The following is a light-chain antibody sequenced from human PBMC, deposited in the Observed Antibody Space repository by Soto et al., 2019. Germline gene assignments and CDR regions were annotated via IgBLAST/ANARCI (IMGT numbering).Light chain of an antibody. Sequence: IVLTHSPSTLSLSPVERATLSCMASQSVSSYLAWYQQKPGQAPRLLIYDASNRATGIPARFSGSGSGTDFTLTISSLEPEDFAVYYCQQRSNWPWTFGQGTKVDIK. CDR2: DAS. CDR3: QQRSNWPWT. V-gene: IGKV3-11*01. J-gene: IGKJ1*01. CDR1: QSVSSY.